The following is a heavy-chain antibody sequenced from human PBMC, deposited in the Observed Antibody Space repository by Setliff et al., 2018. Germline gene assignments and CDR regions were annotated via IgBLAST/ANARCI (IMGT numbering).Heavy chain of an antibody. V-gene: IGHV4-38-2*01. Sequence: SETLSLTCAVSGSSIISDYYWVWIRQPPGRGLEWIGSILQSGNTYYNPSLKSRVTISVDTSKNQFSLKVNSVTAADTAVYYCATLLANYGSGMDVWGLGTTVTVSS. CDR3: ATLLANYGSGMDV. CDR2: ILQSGNT. D-gene: IGHD3-10*01. CDR1: GSSIISDYY. J-gene: IGHJ6*02.